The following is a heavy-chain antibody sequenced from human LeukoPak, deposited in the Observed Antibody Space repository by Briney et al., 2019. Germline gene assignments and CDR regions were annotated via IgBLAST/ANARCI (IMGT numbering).Heavy chain of an antibody. J-gene: IGHJ4*02. CDR2: INLDGRST. CDR1: GFTFSSYW. Sequence: PGGSLRLSCAASGFTFSSYWMHCVRQTPGKGLLWVSRINLDGRSTSYAESVKGRFTISRDNAKNTLYMQMNSLRAEDSAVYYCTRDVWGDRDGFFEYWGQGTLVTVSS. V-gene: IGHV3-74*01. D-gene: IGHD5-24*01. CDR3: TRDVWGDRDGFFEY.